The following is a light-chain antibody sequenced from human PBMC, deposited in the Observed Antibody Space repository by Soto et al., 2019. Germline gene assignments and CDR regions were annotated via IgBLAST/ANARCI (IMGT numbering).Light chain of an antibody. J-gene: IGKJ1*01. CDR1: QSISSW. Sequence: DIQMTQSPSTLSASVGDRVTITCRASQSISSWLAWYQQKPGKASRILIYKASSLESGVPSRFSGSGSGTEFTLTISSLQPDDFATYYFQQYNSYSRTFGQGTKV. CDR3: QQYNSYSRT. CDR2: KAS. V-gene: IGKV1-5*03.